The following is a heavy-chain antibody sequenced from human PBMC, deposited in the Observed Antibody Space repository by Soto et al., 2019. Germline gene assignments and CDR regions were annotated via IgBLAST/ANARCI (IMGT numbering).Heavy chain of an antibody. J-gene: IGHJ3*01. CDR1: GLTCSDYY. D-gene: IGHD3-9*01. CDR3: ARLNVLGPLRGHFDP. V-gene: IGHV3-11*01. Sequence: PRGPLRLSFAASGLTCSDYYMAWIRQAPGKGLEWVSYISTSDSTIYYADSVKGRFTISRDNSKTSLYLQMNSLRAEDTAVFYCARLNVLGPLRGHFDPWGEGTIVNV. CDR2: ISTSDSTI.